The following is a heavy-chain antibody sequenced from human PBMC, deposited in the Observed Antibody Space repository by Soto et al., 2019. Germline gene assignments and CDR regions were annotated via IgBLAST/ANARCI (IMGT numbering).Heavy chain of an antibody. J-gene: IGHJ4*02. CDR2: THYSGNT. CDR3: ARRVPGSGFFDY. Sequence: SETLSLTCRVSGDSISGSPYYWGWIRQSPEKGLEWIGSTHYSGNTLYNRSLKSRVALSLDTSDNHFSLRLKSVTAADTAVCFCARRVPGSGFFDYWGQGALVTVSS. D-gene: IGHD3-3*01. V-gene: IGHV4-39*02. CDR1: GDSISGSPYY.